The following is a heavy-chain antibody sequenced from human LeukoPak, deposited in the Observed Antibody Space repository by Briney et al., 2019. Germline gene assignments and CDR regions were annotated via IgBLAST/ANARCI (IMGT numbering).Heavy chain of an antibody. J-gene: IGHJ3*02. Sequence: SQTLSLTCAISGDSVSSNSATWNWIRQSPSRGLEWLGRTYYRSKWYNDYAVSVKSRITINPDTSKNQFSLQLNSVTPGDTAVYFCARGSATVLKAFDIWGQGTMVTVSS. CDR2: TYYRSKWYN. V-gene: IGHV6-1*01. CDR1: GDSVSSNSAT. CDR3: ARGSATVLKAFDI. D-gene: IGHD2-8*02.